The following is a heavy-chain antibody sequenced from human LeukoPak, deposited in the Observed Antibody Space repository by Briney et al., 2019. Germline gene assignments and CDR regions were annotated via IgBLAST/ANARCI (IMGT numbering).Heavy chain of an antibody. CDR3: ARLNTLSGVVPTFSFDF. D-gene: IGHD3-3*01. CDR1: GDSITSSY. Sequence: PSETLSLTCTVSGDSITSSYWSWIRQPPGKGLEWIAYIHYSGSTNYNPSLKSRVAMSVDTSKNQFSLNLRSVTAAHTAVYYCARLNTLSGVVPTFSFDFWGQGSLVTVSS. J-gene: IGHJ4*02. V-gene: IGHV4-59*01. CDR2: IHYSGST.